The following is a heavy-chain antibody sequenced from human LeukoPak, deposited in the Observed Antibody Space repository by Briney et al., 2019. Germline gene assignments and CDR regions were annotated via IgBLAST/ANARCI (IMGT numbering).Heavy chain of an antibody. CDR3: ARWWPGHYDSSGPQESG. J-gene: IGHJ4*02. CDR1: GGTFSSYA. CDR2: IIPIFGTA. D-gene: IGHD3-22*01. Sequence: GASVKVSCKASGGTFSSYAISWVRQAPGQGLEWMGGIIPIFGTANYAQKFQGRVTITTGESTSTAYMELSSLRSEDTAVYYWARWWPGHYDSSGPQESGWGQGTLVTVSS. V-gene: IGHV1-69*05.